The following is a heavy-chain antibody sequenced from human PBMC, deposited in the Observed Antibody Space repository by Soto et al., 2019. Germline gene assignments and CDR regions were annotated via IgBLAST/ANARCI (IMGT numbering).Heavy chain of an antibody. D-gene: IGHD1-26*01. V-gene: IGHV3-74*01. CDR1: GFTFSRHS. CDR3: VRDGERSGDAGDS. J-gene: IGHJ4*02. CDR2: IKGDGSSA. Sequence: EVQLVETGGALVQPGGSLRLSCAASGFTFSRHSMHWVRQAAGKGLMWISRIKGDGSSANYADSVRGRFTISRDNAKSTLYLQMDSLRAEDTAVYYCVRDGERSGDAGDSWGQGTQVTVSS.